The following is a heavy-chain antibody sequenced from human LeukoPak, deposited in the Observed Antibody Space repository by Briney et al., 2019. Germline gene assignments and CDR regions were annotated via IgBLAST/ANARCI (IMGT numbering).Heavy chain of an antibody. CDR2: IYHSGST. CDR1: GYSISSGYY. CDR3: ASKDRGYSYYYYYYMDV. J-gene: IGHJ6*03. Sequence: SETLSLTCTVSGYSISSGYYWGWIRQPPGKGLEWIGSIYHSGSTYYNPSLKSRVTISVDTSKNQFSLKLSSVTAADTAVYYCASKDRGYSYYYYYYMDVWGKGTTVTISS. D-gene: IGHD2-15*01. V-gene: IGHV4-38-2*02.